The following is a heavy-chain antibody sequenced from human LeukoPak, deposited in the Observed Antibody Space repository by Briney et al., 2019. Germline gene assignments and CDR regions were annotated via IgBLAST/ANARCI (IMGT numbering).Heavy chain of an antibody. V-gene: IGHV3-23*01. Sequence: GGSLRLSCAASGFTFRNYAMSWVRQAPGKGLEWVTAFSGPSSNSNTLYADSVKGRFTISRDNSKNTVYLQMSDLRAEDTAVYYCAKGTPFVTGDAYDIWGQGTVVTVSS. D-gene: IGHD1-1*01. J-gene: IGHJ3*02. CDR1: GFTFRNYA. CDR2: FSGPSSNSNT. CDR3: AKGTPFVTGDAYDI.